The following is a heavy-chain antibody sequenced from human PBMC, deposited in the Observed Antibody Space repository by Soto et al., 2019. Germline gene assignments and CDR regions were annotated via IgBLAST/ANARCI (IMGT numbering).Heavy chain of an antibody. CDR3: ARDMYFITAAGGGIDD. CDR1: GFTFDDNA. J-gene: IGHJ4*02. D-gene: IGHD6-25*01. V-gene: IGHV3-9*01. Sequence: EVQLVESGGGLVQPGRSLRLSCAASGFTFDDNAMHWVRQSPGKGLEWVSGISWNSGTIAYADSVKGRFTISRDNAKNPLYLQMTSLRAEDTALYYCARDMYFITAAGGGIDDWGQGTLVTVSS. CDR2: ISWNSGTI.